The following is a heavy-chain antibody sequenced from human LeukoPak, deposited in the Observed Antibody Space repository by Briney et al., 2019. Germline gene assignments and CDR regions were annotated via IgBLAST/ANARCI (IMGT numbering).Heavy chain of an antibody. Sequence: SETLSLTCAVSGVSFNDYYWSWVRQTPGKGLEWIGEINHSGYTNDSPSLKSRVTLSIDTSRKQFSLNLRSVTAADTGIYYCTRMATGHDYWGQGTLVTVSS. D-gene: IGHD5-12*01. J-gene: IGHJ4*02. CDR2: INHSGYT. CDR1: GVSFNDYY. V-gene: IGHV4-34*01. CDR3: TRMATGHDY.